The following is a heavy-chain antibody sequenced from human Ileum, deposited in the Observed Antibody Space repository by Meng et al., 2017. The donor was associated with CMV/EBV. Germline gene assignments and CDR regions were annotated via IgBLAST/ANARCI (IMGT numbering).Heavy chain of an antibody. CDR3: ATGLMSAFEI. D-gene: IGHD2-8*01. J-gene: IGHJ3*02. CDR2: IISDESNT. V-gene: IGHV3-74*01. CDR1: GFTFSDYW. Sequence: GESLKISCAASGFTFSDYWMYWVRQVPGKGLVWVSRIISDESNTIYADSVKGRFTISRDNAKNTLYLQMNSLRAEDTAVYYCATGLMSAFEIWGQGTVVTVSS.